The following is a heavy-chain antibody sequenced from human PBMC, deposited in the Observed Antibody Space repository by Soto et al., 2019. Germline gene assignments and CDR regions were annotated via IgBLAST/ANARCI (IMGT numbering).Heavy chain of an antibody. CDR3: AREIVGDYYYYYGMDV. V-gene: IGHV1-18*01. J-gene: IGHJ6*02. CDR2: ISAYNGNT. Sequence: GASVKVSCKASGYTFTSYGISWVRQAPGQGLEWMGWISAYNGNTNYAQKFQGRVTMTRDTSTSTVYMELSSLRSEDTAVYYCAREIVGDYYYYYGMDVWGQGTTVTVSS. D-gene: IGHD1-26*01. CDR1: GYTFTSYG.